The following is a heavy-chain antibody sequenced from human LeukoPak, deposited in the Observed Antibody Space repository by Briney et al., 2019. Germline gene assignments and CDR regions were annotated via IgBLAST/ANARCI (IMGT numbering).Heavy chain of an antibody. CDR1: GFTFSCYG. D-gene: IGHD5-12*01. CDR2: ISYDGSNK. Sequence: GRSLRLSCAASGFTFSCYGMHWVRQAPGKGLEWVAVISYDGSNKYYADSVKGRFTISRDNSKNTLYLQMNSLRAEDTAVYYCAKDRRDGGYPYYFDYWGQGTLVTVSS. J-gene: IGHJ4*02. V-gene: IGHV3-30*18. CDR3: AKDRRDGGYPYYFDY.